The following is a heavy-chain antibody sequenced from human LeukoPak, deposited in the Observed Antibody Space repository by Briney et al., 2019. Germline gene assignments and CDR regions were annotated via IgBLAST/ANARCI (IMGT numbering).Heavy chain of an antibody. CDR1: GFIFDNYG. J-gene: IGHJ3*02. Sequence: GGSLRLSCAASGFIFDNYGMNWVRQAPGKGLELVSGINWNGGSTAYADSVKGRFTISRDNAKNSLFLQMNSPRAEDTALYYCASRTWGISTFDIWGQGTMVTVSS. CDR2: INWNGGST. D-gene: IGHD7-27*01. CDR3: ASRTWGISTFDI. V-gene: IGHV3-20*04.